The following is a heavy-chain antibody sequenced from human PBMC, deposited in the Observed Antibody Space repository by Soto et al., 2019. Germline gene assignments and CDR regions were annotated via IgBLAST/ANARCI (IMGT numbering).Heavy chain of an antibody. J-gene: IGHJ6*02. CDR2: ISGSGGGT. V-gene: IGHV3-23*01. D-gene: IGHD3-10*02. CDR3: AKGGGYCSGSQVYYGMDV. CDR1: GFTFSSYV. Sequence: EVQLLESGGGLVQPGGSLRLSCAASGFTFSSYVMSWVRQAPGKGLEWVSGISGSGGGTYYADSVKGRFTISRDNSKNSRYQQLNSLRAEDTAVYFWAKGGGYCSGSQVYYGMDVWGQGTTVTVSS.